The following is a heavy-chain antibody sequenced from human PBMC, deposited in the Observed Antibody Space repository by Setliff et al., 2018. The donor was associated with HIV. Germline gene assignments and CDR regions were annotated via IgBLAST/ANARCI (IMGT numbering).Heavy chain of an antibody. V-gene: IGHV4-38-2*01. CDR3: ARQKGYGGNPFDY. D-gene: IGHD4-17*01. CDR2: IYRIGST. Sequence: SETLSLTCAVSGYSISSGYYWGWIRQPPGKGLEWIGSIYRIGSTYYNPSLKSRVTISVDTSKNQFSLKLSSVTAADTAMYYCARQKGYGGNPFDYWGQGTLVTVLL. J-gene: IGHJ4*02. CDR1: GYSISSGYY.